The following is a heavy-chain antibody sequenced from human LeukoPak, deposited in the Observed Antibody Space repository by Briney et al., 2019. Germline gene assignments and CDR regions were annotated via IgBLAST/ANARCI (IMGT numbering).Heavy chain of an antibody. V-gene: IGHV3-23*01. Sequence: PGGSLRLSCAASGFTFSSYAMSWVRQAPGKGLEWVSAISGSGGSTYYADSVKGRFTISRDNSKNTLYLQMNSLRAEDTAVYYCARDINYYDSSGYYLAWGQGTLVTVSS. D-gene: IGHD3-22*01. CDR1: GFTFSSYA. J-gene: IGHJ5*02. CDR3: ARDINYYDSSGYYLA. CDR2: ISGSGGST.